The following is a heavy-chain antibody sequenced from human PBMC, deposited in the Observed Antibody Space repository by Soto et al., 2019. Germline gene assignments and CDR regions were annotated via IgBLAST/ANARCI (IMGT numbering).Heavy chain of an antibody. V-gene: IGHV3-53*01. CDR2: IHSDGST. D-gene: IGHD2-21*02. CDR1: GFTVSDS. CDR3: ARDASDPFDY. J-gene: IGHJ4*02. Sequence: PGGSLRLSCSVAGFTVSDSMSWVRQAPGKGLECVSFIHSDGSTHYTDSVRGRFTISRDNSKNTLYLQMDRLRVDDKAVYFCARDASDPFDYWGQGTLVTVSS.